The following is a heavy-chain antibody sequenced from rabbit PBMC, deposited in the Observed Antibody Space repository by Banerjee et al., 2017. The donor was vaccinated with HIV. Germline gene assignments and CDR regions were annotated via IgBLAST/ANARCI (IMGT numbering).Heavy chain of an antibody. Sequence: QSLEESGGGLVKPGASLTLTCTASGFSFSSSYYMCWVRQAPGKGLEWIACIYAGSSDGTYYASWAKGRFTISKTSSTTVTLRMNSLTAADTATYFCARANGVAGYAYSTMDLWGPGTLVTVS. CDR3: ARANGVAGYAYSTMDL. D-gene: IGHD6-1*01. V-gene: IGHV1S40*01. CDR2: IYAGSSDGT. CDR1: GFSFSSSYY. J-gene: IGHJ6*01.